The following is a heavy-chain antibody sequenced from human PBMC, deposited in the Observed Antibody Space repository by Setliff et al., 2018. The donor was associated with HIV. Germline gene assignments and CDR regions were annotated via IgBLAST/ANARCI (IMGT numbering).Heavy chain of an antibody. Sequence: PSETLSLTCSVSGGSLISGGYYWTWIRQRPGKGLEWMGYTYYTGKTYSNPSLSSRLTMSVDTSKNQFTLKLRSVTAADTAVYYCARDLTSNPNCFDPWRQGVLVTVSS. CDR1: GGSLISGGYY. CDR3: ARDLTSNPNCFDP. CDR2: TYYTGKT. D-gene: IGHD4-4*01. V-gene: IGHV4-31*02. J-gene: IGHJ5*02.